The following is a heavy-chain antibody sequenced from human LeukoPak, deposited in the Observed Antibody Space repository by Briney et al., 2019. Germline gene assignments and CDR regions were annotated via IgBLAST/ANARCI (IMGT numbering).Heavy chain of an antibody. J-gene: IGHJ4*02. V-gene: IGHV3-23*01. D-gene: IGHD2-15*01. CDR3: AKDRSGDCSGGSCYGYDY. CDR1: GFTFSSYA. Sequence: GGSLRLSCAASGFTFSSYAMSWVRQAPGKGLEWVSGISDSGGSTYYADSVKGRFNISRDNSKSTVYLQMNSLRVEDTAAYYCAKDRSGDCSGGSCYGYDYWGQGTLVTVSS. CDR2: ISDSGGST.